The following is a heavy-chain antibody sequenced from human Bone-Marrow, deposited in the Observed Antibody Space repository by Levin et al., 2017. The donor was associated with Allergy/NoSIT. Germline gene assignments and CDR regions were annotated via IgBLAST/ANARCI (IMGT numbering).Heavy chain of an antibody. V-gene: IGHV1-18*01. CDR2: ISSYSGDT. J-gene: IGHJ4*02. CDR3: AGQRIAGNGPPDY. Sequence: ASVKVSCRASGYTLRSYGISWVRQAPGRGFEWMGWISSYSGDTNYAQKFQGRVTVTLDTSTNTAFMELRTLTSDDTAVYYCAGQRIAGNGPPDYWGQGSLLTVSS. D-gene: IGHD2-21*01. CDR1: GYTLRSYG.